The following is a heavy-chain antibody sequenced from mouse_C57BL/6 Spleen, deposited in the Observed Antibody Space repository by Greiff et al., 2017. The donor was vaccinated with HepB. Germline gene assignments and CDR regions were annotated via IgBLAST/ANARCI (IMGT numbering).Heavy chain of an antibody. V-gene: IGHV1-81*01. D-gene: IGHD2-3*01. CDR3: AIDGYSAWFAY. CDR1: GYTFTSYG. Sequence: QVQLQQSGAELARPGASVKLSCKASGYTFTSYGISWVKQRTGQGLEWTGEIYPRSGNTYYNEKFKGKATLTADKSSSTAYMELRSLTSEDSAVYFCAIDGYSAWFAYWGQGTLVTVSA. CDR2: IYPRSGNT. J-gene: IGHJ3*01.